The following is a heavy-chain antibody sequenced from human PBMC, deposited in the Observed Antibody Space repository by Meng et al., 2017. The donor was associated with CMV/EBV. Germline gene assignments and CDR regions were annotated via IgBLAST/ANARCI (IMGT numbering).Heavy chain of an antibody. Sequence: PVLLTLPELHSIPRADSVACCRSYSWRWLRTHAETGLEWIGRIYTSESTTYNPSLKSRVTMSVDTSKNQFSLKLSSVTAADTAVYYCARGSYYRSVIDYWGQGTLVTVSS. D-gene: IGHD2-21*01. V-gene: IGHV4-4*07. CDR3: ARGSYYRSVIDY. CDR2: IYTSEST. J-gene: IGHJ4*02. CDR1: VACCRSYS.